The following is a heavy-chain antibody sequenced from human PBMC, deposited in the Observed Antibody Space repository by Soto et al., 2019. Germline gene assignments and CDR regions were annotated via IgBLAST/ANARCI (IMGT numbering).Heavy chain of an antibody. CDR3: ARGKSRVLRFLEWLPYHYYGMDV. CDR2: IIPIFGTA. D-gene: IGHD3-3*01. Sequence: GASVKVSCKASGGTFSSYAISGVRQAPGQGLEWMGGIIPIFGTANYAQKFQGRVTITADESTSTAYMELSSLRSEDTAVYYCARGKSRVLRFLEWLPYHYYGMDVWGQGTTVTVSS. V-gene: IGHV1-69*13. J-gene: IGHJ6*02. CDR1: GGTFSSYA.